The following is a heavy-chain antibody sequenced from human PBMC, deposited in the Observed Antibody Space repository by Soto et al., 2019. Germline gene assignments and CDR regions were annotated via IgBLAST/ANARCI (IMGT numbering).Heavy chain of an antibody. D-gene: IGHD3-3*01. Sequence: HVPLVQSGAEVKKPGSSVTGSCKASGGHFSSYAIHWVRQAPGQGLEWTGGIIPMYGPAKYAQRFQGRVTINASESTTTVYMERTSPTAQATDVYYCARVTARFRSVIDNWCAPGGHGTLVTVTS. V-gene: IGHV1-69*01. CDR1: GGHFSSYA. CDR3: ARVTARFRSVIDNWCAP. J-gene: IGHJ5*02. CDR2: IIPMYGPA.